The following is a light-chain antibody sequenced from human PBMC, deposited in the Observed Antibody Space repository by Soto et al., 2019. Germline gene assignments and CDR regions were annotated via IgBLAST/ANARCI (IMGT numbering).Light chain of an antibody. CDR1: SSDVGGYNY. Sequence: QSALTQPRSVSGSPGQSVTISCTGTSSDVGGYNYVSWYQQHPGKAPKLMIYDVSKRPSGVPDCCSGSKSGNTASLTISVLQAEDEADYCCCSYAGSYYVFGTGTKLTVL. CDR3: CSYAGSYYV. J-gene: IGLJ1*01. V-gene: IGLV2-11*01. CDR2: DVS.